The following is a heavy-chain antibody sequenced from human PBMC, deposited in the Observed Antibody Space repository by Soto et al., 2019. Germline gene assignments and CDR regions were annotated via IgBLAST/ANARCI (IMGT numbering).Heavy chain of an antibody. CDR2: INAGNGNT. CDR1: GYTFTSYA. D-gene: IGHD6-19*01. CDR3: ASLHSGWPFDY. Sequence: ASVKVSCKSSGYTFTSYAMHCVRQAPGQRLEWMGWINAGNGNTKYSQKFQGRVTITRDTSASTAYMELSSLRSEDTAVYYCASLHSGWPFDYWGQGTLVTVSS. V-gene: IGHV1-3*01. J-gene: IGHJ4*02.